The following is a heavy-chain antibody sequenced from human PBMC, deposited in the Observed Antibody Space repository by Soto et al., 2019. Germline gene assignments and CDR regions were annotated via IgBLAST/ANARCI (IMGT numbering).Heavy chain of an antibody. Sequence: QVQLVQSGAEVKKPGSSVKVSCKAPGGTFSSYAISWVRHAPGQGREWMGGIIPIFGTANDAQKLQGRVTITADECTSTGYVELSSLRSEETAVYYCARSQGGSSSLDIYYYYYYGMDVWGQGTTVTGSS. CDR2: IIPIFGTA. CDR1: GGTFSSYA. J-gene: IGHJ6*02. V-gene: IGHV1-69*01. D-gene: IGHD2-15*01. CDR3: ARSQGGSSSLDIYYYYYYGMDV.